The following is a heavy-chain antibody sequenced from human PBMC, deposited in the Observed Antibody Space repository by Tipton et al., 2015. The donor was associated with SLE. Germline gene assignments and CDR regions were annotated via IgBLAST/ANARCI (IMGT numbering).Heavy chain of an antibody. V-gene: IGHV4-59*01. CDR3: ARAGYDATGYFMNYFDY. D-gene: IGHD3-22*01. CDR1: GGSITGYY. J-gene: IGHJ4*02. CDR2: VYYTGTT. Sequence: TLSLTCTVSGGSITGYYWSWIRQPPGKGLEWIGYVYYTGTTNYDPSLRSRVTMSADTSRNQFSLRLSSVTTADTAVYYCARAGYDATGYFMNYFDYWGQGALVTVSS.